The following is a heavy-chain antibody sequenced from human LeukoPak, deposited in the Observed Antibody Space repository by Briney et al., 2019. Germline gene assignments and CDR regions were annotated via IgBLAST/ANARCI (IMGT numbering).Heavy chain of an antibody. D-gene: IGHD4-23*01. Sequence: SETLSLTCAVSGGSFSGYYWSWIRQPPGKGLEWIGEINHSGSTNYNTSLKSRVTISVDTSKNQFSLKLSSVTAADTAVYYCARGLRWQGTFQHWGQGTLVTVSS. V-gene: IGHV4-34*01. CDR1: GGSFSGYY. CDR2: INHSGST. J-gene: IGHJ1*01. CDR3: ARGLRWQGTFQH.